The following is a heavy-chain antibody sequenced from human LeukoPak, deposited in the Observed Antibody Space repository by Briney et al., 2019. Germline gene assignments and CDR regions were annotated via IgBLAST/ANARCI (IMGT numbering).Heavy chain of an antibody. Sequence: GGSLRLSCAASGFTLSSFGMDWVRQAPGQGLEWVTLMWYDARNKYYADSVKGRFTISRDNSKNTVYLQMNSLRGEDTAVYYCARVRYIEAFDIWGQGTRVTVSS. CDR1: GFTLSSFG. J-gene: IGHJ3*02. CDR3: ARVRYIEAFDI. V-gene: IGHV3-33*01. D-gene: IGHD5-12*01. CDR2: MWYDARNK.